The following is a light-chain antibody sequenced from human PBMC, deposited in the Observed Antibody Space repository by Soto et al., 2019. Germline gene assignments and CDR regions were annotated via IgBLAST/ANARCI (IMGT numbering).Light chain of an antibody. CDR3: QQRSNWT. J-gene: IGKJ1*01. Sequence: EIVLTQSPATLSLSPGERATLSCRASQSVSSYLAWYQQKPGQATRLLIYDASNRATGIPARFSGSGSGPDFTLTIISLEPEDFAVYYCQQRSNWTFGQGTKVEIK. CDR1: QSVSSY. V-gene: IGKV3-11*01. CDR2: DAS.